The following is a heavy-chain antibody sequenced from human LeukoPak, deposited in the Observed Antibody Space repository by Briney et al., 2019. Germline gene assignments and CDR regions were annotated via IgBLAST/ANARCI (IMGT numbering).Heavy chain of an antibody. CDR3: AKDVEVFYVLTDFSPYGMDV. J-gene: IGHJ6*02. CDR2: IGGSGDNA. V-gene: IGHV3-23*01. CDR1: GFTFSSYA. Sequence: GGSLRLSCAASGFTFSSYAMSWVRQAPGKGLEWVSTIGGSGDNAYYADSVKGRFTISRDKSKKTLYLQMNSLRAEDTAIYYCAKDVEVFYVLTDFSPYGMDVWGQGTTVTVSS. D-gene: IGHD2/OR15-2a*01.